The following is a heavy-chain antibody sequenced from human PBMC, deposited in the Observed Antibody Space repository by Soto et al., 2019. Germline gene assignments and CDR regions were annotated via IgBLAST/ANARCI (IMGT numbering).Heavy chain of an antibody. CDR1: GFTFTSFW. CDR2: INGDGSNT. Sequence: EVQLVESGGGLVQPGGSLRLSCAVSGFTFTSFWMYWVRQAPGKGLMWVSRINGDGSNTVYADSVKGRFTISRDNARNTAYLQVNSLTADDTAVYYCAGSTSSARLDYWGQGSLVTVSS. D-gene: IGHD6-25*01. V-gene: IGHV3-74*01. J-gene: IGHJ4*02. CDR3: AGSTSSARLDY.